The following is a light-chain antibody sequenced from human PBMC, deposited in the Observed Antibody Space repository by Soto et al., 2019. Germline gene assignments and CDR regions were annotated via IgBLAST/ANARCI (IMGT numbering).Light chain of an antibody. CDR1: QGVSRK. J-gene: IGKJ4*01. V-gene: IGKV3-15*01. CDR3: QQYQTWPIT. CDR2: GAS. Sequence: DIVMTQSPATLSVAPGERVTFSCRASQGVSRKLAWDQHKPGQAPRLLISGASTGATGIPARFSGSGSGTEFTLTISSLQSEDCAIYYCQQYQTWPITFGGGTKVEIK.